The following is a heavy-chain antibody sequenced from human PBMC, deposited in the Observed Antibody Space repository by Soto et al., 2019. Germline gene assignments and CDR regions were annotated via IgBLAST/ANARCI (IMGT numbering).Heavy chain of an antibody. CDR1: GFTFSDYY. Sequence: PGGSLRLSCAASGFTFSDYYMSWIRQAPGKGLEWVSYISSSGSTIYYADSMKGRFTISRDNAKNSLYLQMNSLRAEDMAVYYCARGPYNYVWGSDPPHFDYWGQGTLVTVSS. CDR3: ARGPYNYVWGSDPPHFDY. J-gene: IGHJ4*02. D-gene: IGHD3-16*02. CDR2: ISSSGSTI. V-gene: IGHV3-11*01.